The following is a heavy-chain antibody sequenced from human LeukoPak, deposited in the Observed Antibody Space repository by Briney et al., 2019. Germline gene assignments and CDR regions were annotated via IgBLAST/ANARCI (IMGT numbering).Heavy chain of an antibody. D-gene: IGHD1-26*01. CDR2: ISAYNGNT. J-gene: IGHJ3*02. CDR3: ARGGGWGARGYDTFDI. Sequence: EASVKVSFKASGYTFTSYGISWVRQAPGQGLEWMGWISAYNGNTNYAQKPQGRVTITTDTSTSTAYMELRSLRSDDTAVYYCARGGGWGARGYDTFDIWGQGTMVTVSS. V-gene: IGHV1-18*01. CDR1: GYTFTSYG.